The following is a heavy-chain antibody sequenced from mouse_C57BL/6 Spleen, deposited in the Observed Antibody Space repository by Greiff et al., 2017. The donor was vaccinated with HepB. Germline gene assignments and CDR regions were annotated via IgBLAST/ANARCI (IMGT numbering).Heavy chain of an antibody. D-gene: IGHD2-2*01. V-gene: IGHV1-81*01. CDR3: ATKYGYDGTLFDY. J-gene: IGHJ2*01. CDR2: IYPRSGNT. Sequence: VQLQQSGAELARPGASVQLSCKASGYTFTSYGVSWVKQKTGQGLEWIGEIYPRSGNTYYNAKFKGKATMKADKSSGTAYMELRSLTSEDTAVYFCATKYGYDGTLFDYWGQGTTLTVSS. CDR1: GYTFTSYG.